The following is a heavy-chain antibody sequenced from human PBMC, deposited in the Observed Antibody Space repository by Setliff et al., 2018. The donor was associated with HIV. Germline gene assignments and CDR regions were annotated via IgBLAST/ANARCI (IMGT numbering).Heavy chain of an antibody. CDR3: ARGYSAAGTLYYYGMDV. Sequence: ASVKVSCKASGYTFTSDHMHWVRQAPGQGLEWMGMITPSDGSTNYEQKFQGRVTMTTDTSTSTAYMELRSLRSDDTAVYYCARGYSAAGTLYYYGMDVWGQGTTVTVSS. CDR1: GYTFTSDH. V-gene: IGHV1-46*01. CDR2: ITPSDGST. J-gene: IGHJ6*02. D-gene: IGHD6-13*01.